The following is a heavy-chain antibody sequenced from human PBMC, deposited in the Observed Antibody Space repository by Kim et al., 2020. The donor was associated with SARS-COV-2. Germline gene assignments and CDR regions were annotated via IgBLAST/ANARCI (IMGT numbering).Heavy chain of an antibody. CDR3: ATAPPYYYGSGSYPNWFDP. D-gene: IGHD3-10*01. V-gene: IGHV1-24*01. Sequence: ASVKVSCKVSGYTLTELSMHWVRQAPGKGLEWMGGFDPEDGETIYAQKFQGRVTMTEDTSTDTAYMELSSLRSEDTAVYCCATAPPYYYGSGSYPNWFDPWGHGTLVTVSS. CDR1: GYTLTELS. CDR2: FDPEDGET. J-gene: IGHJ5*02.